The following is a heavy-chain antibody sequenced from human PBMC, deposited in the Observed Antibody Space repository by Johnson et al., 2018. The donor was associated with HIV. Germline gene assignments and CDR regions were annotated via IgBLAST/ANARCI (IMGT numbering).Heavy chain of an antibody. CDR2: ISWNSGSI. CDR1: GFTFDDYA. Sequence: VQLVESGGGVVRPGGSPRLSCAASGFTFDDYAMHWVRQAPGKGLEWVSGISWNSGSIGYADSVKGRFTISRDISKNTLYLQMTSMRAEDTTGYYCAKDRSAAGLCDDFEIWGQGTMVTVSS. D-gene: IGHD6-25*01. V-gene: IGHV3-9*01. J-gene: IGHJ3*02. CDR3: AKDRSAAGLCDDFEI.